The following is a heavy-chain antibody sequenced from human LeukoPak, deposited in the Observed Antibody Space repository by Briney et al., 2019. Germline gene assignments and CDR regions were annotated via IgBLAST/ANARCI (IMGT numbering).Heavy chain of an antibody. Sequence: PSETLSLTCIVSGGFISSSNYNWDWIRQPPGKRLEWIGSIYYSGSTHYTSSLKSRVTISVDTSKNQISLKLGSVTAADTAVYYCARVLRGSSGWTPFDFWGQGTLVTVSS. D-gene: IGHD6-19*01. V-gene: IGHV4-39*01. CDR1: GGFISSSNYN. J-gene: IGHJ4*02. CDR2: IYYSGST. CDR3: ARVLRGSSGWTPFDF.